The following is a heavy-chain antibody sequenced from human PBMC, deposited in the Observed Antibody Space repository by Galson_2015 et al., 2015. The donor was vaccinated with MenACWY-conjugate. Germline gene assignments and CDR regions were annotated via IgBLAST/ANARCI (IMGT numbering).Heavy chain of an antibody. CDR2: IRYDGSNK. CDR1: GFTFSSYG. CDR3: AKSTVGYHDSSGYQPEGDQGYFQH. D-gene: IGHD3-22*01. J-gene: IGHJ1*01. Sequence: SLRLSCAASGFTFSSYGMHWVRQAPGKGLEWVAFIRYDGSNKYYADSVKGRFTISRDNSKNTLYLQMNSLRAEDTAVYYCAKSTVGYHDSSGYQPEGDQGYFQHWGQGTLVTVSS. V-gene: IGHV3-30*02.